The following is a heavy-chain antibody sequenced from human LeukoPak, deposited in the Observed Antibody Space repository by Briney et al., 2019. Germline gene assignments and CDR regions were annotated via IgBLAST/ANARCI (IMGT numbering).Heavy chain of an antibody. CDR2: IYSSGNT. CDR3: ARAAFYSSSWYNFDY. V-gene: IGHV4-59*01. J-gene: IGHJ4*02. Sequence: SETLSLTCTVSGGSISSYYWSWIRQPPGKGLEWIGYIYSSGNTNYNPSLKSRVTISVDTSKNQFSLKLSSVTAADTAVYYCARAAFYSSSWYNFDYWGQGTLVTVSS. D-gene: IGHD6-13*01. CDR1: GGSISSYY.